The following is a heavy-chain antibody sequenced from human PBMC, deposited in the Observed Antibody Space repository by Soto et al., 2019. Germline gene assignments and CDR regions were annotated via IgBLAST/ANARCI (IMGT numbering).Heavy chain of an antibody. CDR1: GYTFTSYW. V-gene: IGHV5-51*01. CDR2: IYPADSDT. Sequence: WESLKISCKGSGYTFTSYWIGWVRQLPGKGLEWMGIIYPADSDTRYSPSFQGQVTISADKSISTADLQWSSLRASDTATVYCGTAYGKYFDNWGQGTLVTVSS. CDR3: GTAYGKYFDN. D-gene: IGHD3-10*01. J-gene: IGHJ4*02.